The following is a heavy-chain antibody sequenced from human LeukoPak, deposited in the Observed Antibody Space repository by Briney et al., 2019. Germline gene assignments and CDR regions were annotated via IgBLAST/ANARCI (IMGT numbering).Heavy chain of an antibody. V-gene: IGHV3-11*01. CDR2: ISSSGSTI. CDR1: GFTFSDYY. CDR3: ARDPDYYDSSGSGY. D-gene: IGHD3-22*01. J-gene: IGHJ4*02. Sequence: PGGSLRLSCAASGFTFSDYYMSWIRQAPGKGLEWVSYISSSGSTIYYADSVKGRFTISRDNAKSSLYLQMNSLRAEDTTVYYCARDPDYYDSSGSGYWGQGTLVTVSS.